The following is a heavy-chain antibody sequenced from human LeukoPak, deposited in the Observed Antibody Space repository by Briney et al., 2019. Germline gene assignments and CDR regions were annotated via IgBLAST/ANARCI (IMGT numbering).Heavy chain of an antibody. CDR2: ISSGGNYI. V-gene: IGHV3-21*06. CDR1: GVTCSTYN. Sequence: GGSLRLSCGASGVTCSTYNMNWVRQAPGKGLEWVSSISSGGNYIYYADSVKGRFTISRDNAKNSLYLQMNSLRADDAAVYYCARDLRLWGQGTLVTVSS. CDR3: ARDLRL. J-gene: IGHJ4*02.